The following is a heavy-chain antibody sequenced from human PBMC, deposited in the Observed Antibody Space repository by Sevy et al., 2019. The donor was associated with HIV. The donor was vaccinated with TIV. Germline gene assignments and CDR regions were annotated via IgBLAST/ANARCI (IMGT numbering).Heavy chain of an antibody. CDR1: GFTFSNAW. V-gene: IGHV3-15*01. CDR2: IKSKTDGGTT. CDR3: TTGNVVVPAAFYYYYGMDV. Sequence: GGSLRLSCAASGFTFSNAWMSWVRQAPGKGLEWVGRIKSKTDGGTTDYAAPVKGRFTISRDDSKNTLYLQMNSLKTEDTAVYYCTTGNVVVPAAFYYYYGMDVWGQETTVTVSS. D-gene: IGHD2-2*01. J-gene: IGHJ6*02.